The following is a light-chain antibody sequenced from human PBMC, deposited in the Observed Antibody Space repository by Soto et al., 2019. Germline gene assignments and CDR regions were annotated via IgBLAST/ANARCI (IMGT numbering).Light chain of an antibody. CDR2: GAS. CDR3: QQYNNWPPYT. V-gene: IGKV3-15*01. J-gene: IGKJ5*01. Sequence: ERVVTQSRATLSVSPGERSTLSCRASQSVSRKLAWYQQKPGQAPRLLIYGASTRATGIPARFSGSGSGTEFTLTVSSLQSEDFAVYYCQQYNNWPPYTFGQGTRLEIK. CDR1: QSVSRK.